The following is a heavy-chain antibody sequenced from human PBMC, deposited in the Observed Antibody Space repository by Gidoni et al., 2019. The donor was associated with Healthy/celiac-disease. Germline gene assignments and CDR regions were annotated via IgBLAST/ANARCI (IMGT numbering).Heavy chain of an antibody. J-gene: IGHJ4*02. V-gene: IGHV3-23*01. CDR2: ISGSGGST. D-gene: IGHD3-22*01. CDR1: GFTFSSYA. CDR3: AKATSITMIVVVITQVDY. Sequence: GGSLRLSCAASGFTFSSYAMSWVRQAPGKGLEWVSAISGSGGSTYYADSVKGLFTIYRDNSKNTLYLQMNSLRAEDTAVYYCAKATSITMIVVVITQVDYWGQGTLVTVSS.